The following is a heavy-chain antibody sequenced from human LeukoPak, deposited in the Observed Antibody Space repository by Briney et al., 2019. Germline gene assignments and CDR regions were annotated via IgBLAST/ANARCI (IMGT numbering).Heavy chain of an antibody. V-gene: IGHV3-30-3*01. CDR1: GFIFRNYA. Sequence: GGSLRLSCAASGFIFRNYAIHWVRQAPGKGLEWVAVMSYDGNNKYYADSVKGRFTISRDNSKNTLYLQMNSLRAEDTAVYYCARKDYDFWSGYDWFDPWGQGTLVTVSS. J-gene: IGHJ5*02. CDR2: MSYDGNNK. CDR3: ARKDYDFWSGYDWFDP. D-gene: IGHD3-3*01.